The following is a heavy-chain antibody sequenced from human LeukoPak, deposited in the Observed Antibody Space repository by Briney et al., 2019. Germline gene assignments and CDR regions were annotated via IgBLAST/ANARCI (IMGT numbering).Heavy chain of an antibody. D-gene: IGHD2-2*01. CDR2: ISYDGSNK. CDR3: ARTPGYCSSTSCSMGVYFDY. V-gene: IGHV3-30-3*01. J-gene: IGHJ4*02. CDR1: GFTFSSYA. Sequence: GRSLRLSCAASGFTFSSYAMHWVRQAPGKGLEWVAVISYDGSNKYYADSVKGRFTISRDNSKNTLYLQMNSLRAEDTAVYYCARTPGYCSSTSCSMGVYFDYWGQGTLVTVSS.